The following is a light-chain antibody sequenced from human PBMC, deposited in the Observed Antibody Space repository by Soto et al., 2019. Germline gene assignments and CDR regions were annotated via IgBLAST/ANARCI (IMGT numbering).Light chain of an antibody. J-gene: IGKJ5*01. Sequence: EVLLTQSPATLSLTQEERASLCCRASQSVTNNVAWYKKKPGQPARLLIYDASYRATDIPARFSGSGCGPDFTPTINILVSEDVAVYRRQWRSKASSFGQGTRQ. V-gene: IGKV3-11*01. CDR3: QWRSKASS. CDR2: DAS. CDR1: QSVTNN.